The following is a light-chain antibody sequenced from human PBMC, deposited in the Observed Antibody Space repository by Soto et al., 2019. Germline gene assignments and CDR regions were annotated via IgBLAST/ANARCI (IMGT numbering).Light chain of an antibody. J-gene: IGKJ1*01. V-gene: IGKV4-1*01. CDR3: QQYNNWPRT. Sequence: DIVMTQSPDSLSFSLCYMSTINCKSSQSVLYSSNNKNYLAWYQQKPGQPPKLLIYWASTRESGVPDRFSGSGSGTEFTLTISSLQSEDFAVYYCQQYNNWPRTFGQGTKVDIK. CDR1: QSVLYSSNNKNY. CDR2: WAS.